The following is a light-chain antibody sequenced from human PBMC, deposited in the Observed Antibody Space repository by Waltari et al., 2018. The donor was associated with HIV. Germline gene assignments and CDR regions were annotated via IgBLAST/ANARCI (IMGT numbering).Light chain of an antibody. CDR1: SSDVGSSNY. CDR2: EIN. J-gene: IGLJ3*02. CDR3: SSSAGGDTLV. V-gene: IGLV2-8*01. Sequence: QSALTQPPSASGFPGQSVTISCTGTSSDVGSSNYVPWYQQYPGKAPKLLIYEINKRPSGVPDSFAGSKSGNTASLTFSGLQAEDEADYYCSSSAGGDTLVFGGGTKLTVL.